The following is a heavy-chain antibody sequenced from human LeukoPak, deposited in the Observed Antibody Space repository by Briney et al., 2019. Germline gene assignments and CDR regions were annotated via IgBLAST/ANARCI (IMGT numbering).Heavy chain of an antibody. V-gene: IGHV3-23*01. CDR3: AKGGFTGWFDP. CDR2: ISAGGGST. D-gene: IGHD3-10*01. Sequence: GGSLRLSCAASGFTFSSYDMSWVRQAPGKGLEWVSAISAGGGSTYYADSVKGRFTISRDNSKNTLYLQMNSLRVEDTAVYNCAKGGFTGWFDPWGQGTLVTVSS. J-gene: IGHJ5*02. CDR1: GFTFSSYD.